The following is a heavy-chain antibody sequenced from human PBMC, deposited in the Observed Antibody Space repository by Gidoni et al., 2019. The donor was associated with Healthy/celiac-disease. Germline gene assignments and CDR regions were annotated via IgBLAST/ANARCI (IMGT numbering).Heavy chain of an antibody. CDR1: GCTFSNAW. V-gene: IGHV3-15*01. D-gene: IGHD6-19*01. J-gene: IGHJ4*02. CDR2: IKSKTDGGTT. CDR3: TARGAVAGGYYFDY. Sequence: EVQLVESGGGLVKPGGSVRLSCAACGCTFSNAWMSWVRQAPGKGLEWVGRIKSKTDGGTTDYAAPVKGRFTISRDDSKNTLYLQMNSLKTEDTAVYYCTARGAVAGGYYFDYWGQGTLVTVSS.